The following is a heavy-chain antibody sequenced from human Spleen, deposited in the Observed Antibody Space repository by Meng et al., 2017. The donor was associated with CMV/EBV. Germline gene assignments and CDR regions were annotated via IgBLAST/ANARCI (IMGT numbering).Heavy chain of an antibody. J-gene: IGHJ3*02. V-gene: IGHV3-48*04. Sequence: GGSLRLSCAVSGFTFSSHSMNWVRQAPGKGLEWVSYISSSSSTIYYADSVKGRFTISRDNAKNALYLQMNSLRAEDTAVYYCARASEGDAFDIWGQGTMVTVSS. CDR1: GFTFSSHS. CDR2: ISSSSSTI. D-gene: IGHD2-2*01. CDR3: ARASEGDAFDI.